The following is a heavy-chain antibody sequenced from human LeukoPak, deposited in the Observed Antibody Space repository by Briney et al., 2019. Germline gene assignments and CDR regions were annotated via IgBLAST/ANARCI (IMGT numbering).Heavy chain of an antibody. V-gene: IGHV3-30*04. Sequence: SGGSLRLSCVTSGFTFSTYAFHWVRQAPGKGLEWVATMSFDVNNKYYADSVRGRFTISRDNSKNTLYLQMNSLRAGDTAVYSCARGYCTSSSCYNDYWGQGTLVTVSS. J-gene: IGHJ4*02. CDR2: MSFDVNNK. CDR3: ARGYCTSSSCYNDY. CDR1: GFTFSTYA. D-gene: IGHD2-2*02.